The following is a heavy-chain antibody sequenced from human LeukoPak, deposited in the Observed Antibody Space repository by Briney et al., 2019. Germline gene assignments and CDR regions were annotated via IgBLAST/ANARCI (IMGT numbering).Heavy chain of an antibody. CDR1: GGSISSGGYS. CDR3: ARVGLYYYDSSGYSY. CDR2: IYHSGST. D-gene: IGHD3-22*01. V-gene: IGHV4-30-2*01. Sequence: SQTLSLTCAVSGGSISSGGYSWSWIRQPPGKGLEWIGYIYHSGSTYYNPSLKSRVTISVDRSKNQFSLKLSSVTAADTAVYYCARVGLYYYDSSGYSYWGQGTLVTVSS. J-gene: IGHJ4*02.